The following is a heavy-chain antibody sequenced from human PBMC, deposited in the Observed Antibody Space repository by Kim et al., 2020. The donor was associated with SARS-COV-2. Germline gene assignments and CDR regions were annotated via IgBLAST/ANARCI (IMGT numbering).Heavy chain of an antibody. CDR1: GFTFSSYA. V-gene: IGHV3-23*01. Sequence: GGSLRLSCAASGFTFSSYAMSWVRQAPGKGLEWVSAISGSGGSTYYADSVKGRFTISRDNSKNTLYLQMNSLRAEDTAVYYCAKYGDVLRYFDWLLHHRHFDYWGQGTLVTVSS. CDR3: AKYGDVLRYFDWLLHHRHFDY. CDR2: ISGSGGST. J-gene: IGHJ4*02. D-gene: IGHD3-9*01.